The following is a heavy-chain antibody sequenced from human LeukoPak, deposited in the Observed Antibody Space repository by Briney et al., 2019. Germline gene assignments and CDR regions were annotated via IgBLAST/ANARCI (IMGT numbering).Heavy chain of an antibody. CDR2: INGGGSST. CDR3: ARGPGGGSGSYYVGDY. V-gene: IGHV3-74*01. D-gene: IGHD3-22*01. CDR1: GFTFSSHC. Sequence: PGGSLRLSCAASGFTFSSHCMRWVRQAPGKGLVWVSGINGGGSSTSYADSVKGRFTISRDNAKNTMYLQMNSLRAEDTAVYFCARGPGGGSGSYYVGDYWGQGTLVSVS. J-gene: IGHJ4*02.